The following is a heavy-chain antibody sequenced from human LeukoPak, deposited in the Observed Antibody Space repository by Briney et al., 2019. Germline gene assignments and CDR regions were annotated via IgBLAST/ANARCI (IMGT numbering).Heavy chain of an antibody. J-gene: IGHJ4*02. CDR1: GFTFSNSA. Sequence: PGGSLRLSCAASGFTFSNSAMHWVRQAPGKGLEWVAVISYDGSKKFYADSVKGRFTISRDNSKNTLYLQMSFLRADDTAVYYCARDLNDRNGNSCYFDNWGQGTLVTVSS. D-gene: IGHD1-1*01. V-gene: IGHV3-30-3*01. CDR3: ARDLNDRNGNSCYFDN. CDR2: ISYDGSKK.